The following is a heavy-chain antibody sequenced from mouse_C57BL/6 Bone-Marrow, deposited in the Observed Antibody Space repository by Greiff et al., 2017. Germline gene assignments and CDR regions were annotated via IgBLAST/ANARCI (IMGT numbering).Heavy chain of an antibody. CDR2: INPYNGGT. CDR3: ARRTPYYYGSSYWYFDV. J-gene: IGHJ1*03. CDR1: GYTFTDYY. V-gene: IGHV1-19*01. Sequence: EVQLQQSGPVLVKPGASVKMSCKASGYTFTDYYMNWVKQSHGKSLEWIGVINPYNGGTSYNQKFKGKATLTVDKSSSTAYMELNSLTSEDSAVYYCARRTPYYYGSSYWYFDVWGTGTTVTVSS. D-gene: IGHD1-1*01.